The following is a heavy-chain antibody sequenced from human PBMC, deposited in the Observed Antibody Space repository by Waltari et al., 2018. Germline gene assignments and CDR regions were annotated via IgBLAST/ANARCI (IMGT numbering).Heavy chain of an antibody. V-gene: IGHV3-53*01. CDR3: ARGHTISGGDYMDV. J-gene: IGHJ6*03. CDR1: GFTVSHNY. Sequence: EVQLVESGGGLIQPGGSLRLSCGVSGFTVSHNYMSWVRQAPGKGLEWVSVIYTVGSTFYADSVRGRFTISRDNSMNTLFLQMNSLRGEDTAVYYCARGHTISGGDYMDVWGKGTTVIVSS. D-gene: IGHD3-3*01. CDR2: IYTVGST.